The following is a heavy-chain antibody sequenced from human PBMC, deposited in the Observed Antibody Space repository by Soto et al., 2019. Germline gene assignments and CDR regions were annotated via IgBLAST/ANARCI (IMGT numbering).Heavy chain of an antibody. D-gene: IGHD3-22*01. J-gene: IGHJ4*02. CDR3: AKSPGMYYYDSSGYYPSDY. CDR2: ISGSGVST. Sequence: PGGSLRLSCAASGFTFSSYAMSWVRQAPGKGLEWVSAISGSGVSTYYADSVKGRFTISRDNSKNTLYLQMNSLKAEDTDVYYFAKSPGMYYYDSSGYYPSDYWGQGTLVTVSS. V-gene: IGHV3-23*01. CDR1: GFTFSSYA.